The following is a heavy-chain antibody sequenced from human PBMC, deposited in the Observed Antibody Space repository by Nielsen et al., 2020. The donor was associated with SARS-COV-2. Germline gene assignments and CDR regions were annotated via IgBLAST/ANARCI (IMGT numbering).Heavy chain of an antibody. CDR2: ITASGVHT. CDR1: GLTFSANW. Sequence: GESLKISCAASGLTFSANWMSWVRQVPGKGLEWVSAITASGVHTYYADSVQGRFTISRDNSKNTLSLQVNSLRAEDTAIYYCFRPSDYWGQGTLVTVSS. J-gene: IGHJ4*02. CDR3: FRPSDY. V-gene: IGHV3-23*01.